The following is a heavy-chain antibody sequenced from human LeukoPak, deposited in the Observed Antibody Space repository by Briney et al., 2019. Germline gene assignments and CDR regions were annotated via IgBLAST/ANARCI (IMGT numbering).Heavy chain of an antibody. J-gene: IGHJ4*02. CDR3: AKDLLGVVVVAACDY. V-gene: IGHV3-23*01. CDR2: ISGSGGST. Sequence: GGSLRLSCAASGFTFSSYAMSWVRQAPGKGLEWVSAISGSGGSTYYADSVKGRFTISRDNSKSTLYLQMNSLRAEDTAVYYCAKDLLGVVVVAACDYWGQGTLVTVSS. CDR1: GFTFSSYA. D-gene: IGHD2-15*01.